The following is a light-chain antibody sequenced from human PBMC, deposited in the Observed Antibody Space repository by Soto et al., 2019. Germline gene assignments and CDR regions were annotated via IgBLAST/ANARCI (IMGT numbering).Light chain of an antibody. Sequence: DIQLTQSPSFLSASAGDRVTITCRASQGISSYVAWYQQKPGKAPKVLIYAASTLKSGVPSRFSGSGSGTEFTLTISSLQPEDFATYHCQQVKNYPLTFGGGTRVEIK. J-gene: IGKJ4*01. V-gene: IGKV1-9*01. CDR2: AAS. CDR3: QQVKNYPLT. CDR1: QGISSY.